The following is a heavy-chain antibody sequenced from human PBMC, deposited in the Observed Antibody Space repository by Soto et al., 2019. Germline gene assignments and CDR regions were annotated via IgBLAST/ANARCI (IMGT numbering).Heavy chain of an antibody. D-gene: IGHD6-19*01. J-gene: IGHJ4*02. CDR2: ISYDGSNK. CDR1: GFTFSDYY. V-gene: IGHV3-30-3*01. Sequence: GSLRLSCAASGFTFSDYYMSWIRQAPGKGLEWVAVISYDGSNKYYADSVKGRFTISRDNSKNTLYLQMNSLRAEDPAVYYCARDIWTYSSGWYYFDYWGQGTLVTVSS. CDR3: ARDIWTYSSGWYYFDY.